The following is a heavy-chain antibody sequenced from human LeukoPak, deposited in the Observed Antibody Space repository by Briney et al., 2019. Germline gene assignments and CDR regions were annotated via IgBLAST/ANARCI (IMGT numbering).Heavy chain of an antibody. CDR1: GASISGSY. Sequence: KASETLSLTCTVSGASISGSYWSWIRQPPGKGLEWIGYIYYSGSTNYNPSLKSRVTISVDTSKNQFSLKLSSVTAADTAVYYCARRVTAAGSYYFDYWGQGTLVTVSS. J-gene: IGHJ4*02. V-gene: IGHV4-59*08. D-gene: IGHD6-13*01. CDR2: IYYSGST. CDR3: ARRVTAAGSYYFDY.